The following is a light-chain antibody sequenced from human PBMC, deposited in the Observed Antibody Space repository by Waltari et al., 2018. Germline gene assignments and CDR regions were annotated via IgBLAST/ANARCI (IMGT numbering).Light chain of an antibody. Sequence: DVVVTQSPLSLPVTPGEPASISCRSSQNLLHTNGYNYLDWYLQKPGHPPQLLIFLGSNRASGVPDRFSGSGSGTEFTLKISRVEAEDVGVYYCMQALQSPWSFGQGTKVDI. J-gene: IGKJ1*01. V-gene: IGKV2-28*01. CDR3: MQALQSPWS. CDR2: LGS. CDR1: QNLLHTNGYNY.